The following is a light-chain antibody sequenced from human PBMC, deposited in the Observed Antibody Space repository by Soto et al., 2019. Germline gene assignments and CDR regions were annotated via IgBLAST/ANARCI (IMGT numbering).Light chain of an antibody. CDR2: GVS. V-gene: IGKV3-20*01. J-gene: IGKJ3*01. CDR3: QQDGSAPFT. Sequence: DIILTQSPGTLSLSPGDRATLSCRASQSVSSSFFAWYQQRPGQAPRLLIHGVSSRATGIPDRFIGSGSGTDFTLTINRLEPEDFALYFCQQDGSAPFTFGPGTKLEIK. CDR1: QSVSSSF.